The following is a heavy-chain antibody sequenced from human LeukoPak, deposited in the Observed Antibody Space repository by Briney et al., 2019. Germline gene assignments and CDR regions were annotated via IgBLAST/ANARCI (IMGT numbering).Heavy chain of an antibody. D-gene: IGHD6-19*01. CDR2: IGTNEQRT. Sequence: GGSLRLSCVASGFTFSRYAMNWVCQTPGKGLEWVSLIGTNEQRTHYADSVKGRFTISRDNSKNTLFLQMNSLRAEDTAVYYCAKDLDSTDLYDNADWGQGTLVTVSS. V-gene: IGHV3-23*01. CDR3: AKDLDSTDLYDNAD. J-gene: IGHJ1*01. CDR1: GFTFSRYA.